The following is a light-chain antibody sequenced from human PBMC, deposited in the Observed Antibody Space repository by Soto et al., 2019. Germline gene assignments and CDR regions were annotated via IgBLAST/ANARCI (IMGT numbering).Light chain of an antibody. CDR2: AVT. CDR1: NNDIGGHNY. Sequence: QSALTQPASVSGSPGQSITISCTGSNNDIGGHNYVSWYQQHPGKVPKLMIFAVTNRPSGVSTRFSGSKSDNTASLTISGLQAEDEADYYCSSYTTSGPWVFGGGTKLTVL. CDR3: SSYTTSGPWV. J-gene: IGLJ3*02. V-gene: IGLV2-14*03.